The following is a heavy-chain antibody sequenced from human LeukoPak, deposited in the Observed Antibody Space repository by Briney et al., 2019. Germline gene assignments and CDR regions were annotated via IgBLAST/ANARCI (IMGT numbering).Heavy chain of an antibody. V-gene: IGHV7-4-1*02. CDR3: ARVPLNRYDFWSGYSDPYYYYGMDV. CDR1: GYTFTSYA. Sequence: ASVKVSCKASGYTFTSYAMNWVRQAPGQGLEWMGWINTNTGNPTYAQGFTGRFVFSLDTSVSTAYLQISSLKAEDTAVYYCARVPLNRYDFWSGYSDPYYYYGMDVWGQGTTVTVSS. CDR2: INTNTGNP. J-gene: IGHJ6*02. D-gene: IGHD3-3*01.